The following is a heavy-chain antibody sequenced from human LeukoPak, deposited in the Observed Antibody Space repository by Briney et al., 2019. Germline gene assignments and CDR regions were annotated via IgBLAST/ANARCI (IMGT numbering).Heavy chain of an antibody. J-gene: IGHJ4*01. Sequence: GRSLRLSCAASGFTFSNSAMSWVRQAPGKGLEWVSTLSGSGITTYYADSVKGRFTISRDNSKNTLYLQMNSLRAEDTAVYYCAKGIYSSGWSYSDYWGHGTLVTVSS. CDR1: GFTFSNSA. CDR2: LSGSGITT. CDR3: AKGIYSSGWSYSDY. D-gene: IGHD6-19*01. V-gene: IGHV3-23*01.